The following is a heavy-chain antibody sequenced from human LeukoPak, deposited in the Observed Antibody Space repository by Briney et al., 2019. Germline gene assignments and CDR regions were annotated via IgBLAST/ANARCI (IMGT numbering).Heavy chain of an antibody. J-gene: IGHJ3*02. CDR3: ARAGYYDSSGYRI. Sequence: PSETLSLTCAVYGVSFSGYYWSWIRQPPGKGLEWIGEINHSGSTNYNPSLKSRVPISVATSQNQFSLTLSSVTAVDTAVYYCARAGYYDSSGYRIWGQGKMVTVSS. CDR1: GVSFSGYY. V-gene: IGHV4-34*01. D-gene: IGHD3-22*01. CDR2: INHSGST.